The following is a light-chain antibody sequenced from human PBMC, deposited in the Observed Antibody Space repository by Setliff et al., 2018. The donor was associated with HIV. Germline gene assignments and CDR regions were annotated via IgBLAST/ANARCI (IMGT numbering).Light chain of an antibody. CDR2: DVS. CDR3: SSYAGDNYLI. V-gene: IGLV2-8*01. Sequence: QSVLTQPPSASGSPGQSVTISCTGSSSDIGRYNFVSWYQQHPAKAPRLIIFDVSARPSGVPGRFSGSKSDNTASLTISGLQIDDEADYFGSSYAGDNYLIFGSGTKVTVL. CDR1: SSDIGRYNF. J-gene: IGLJ1*01.